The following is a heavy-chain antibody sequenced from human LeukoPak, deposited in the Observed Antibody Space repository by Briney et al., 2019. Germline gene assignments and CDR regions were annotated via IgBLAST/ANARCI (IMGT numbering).Heavy chain of an antibody. CDR3: ARALYGDYVSDY. CDR1: GCTFTSYG. V-gene: IGHV1-18*01. CDR2: ISAYNGNT. D-gene: IGHD4-17*01. Sequence: ASVKVSCKASGCTFTSYGISWVRQAPGQGLEWMGWISAYNGNTNYAQKLQGRVTMTTDTSTSTAYMELRSLRSDDTAVCYCARALYGDYVSDYWGQGTLVTVSS. J-gene: IGHJ4*02.